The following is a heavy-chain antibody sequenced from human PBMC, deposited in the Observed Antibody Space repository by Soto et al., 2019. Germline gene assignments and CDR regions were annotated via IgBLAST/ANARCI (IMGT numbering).Heavy chain of an antibody. CDR1: GFTFSSYA. D-gene: IGHD1-26*01. Sequence: GGSLRLSCAASGFTFSSYAMSWVRQAPGKGLEWVSVISGSGGSTYYADSVKGRFTISRDNSKNTLYLQMNSLRAEDTAVYYCAKDMVPVGATWFDYWGQGTLVTVSS. CDR2: ISGSGGST. J-gene: IGHJ4*02. V-gene: IGHV3-23*01. CDR3: AKDMVPVGATWFDY.